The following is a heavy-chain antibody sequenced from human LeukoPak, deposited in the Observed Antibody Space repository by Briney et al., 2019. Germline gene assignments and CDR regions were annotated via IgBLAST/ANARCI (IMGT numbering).Heavy chain of an antibody. CDR1: GFTFSSYS. CDR2: ISSSSSYI. J-gene: IGHJ4*02. V-gene: IGHV3-21*04. CDR3: AKGPMYYYGSGSYDDY. D-gene: IGHD3-10*01. Sequence: GGSLRLSCAASGFTFSSYSMNWVRQAPGKGLEWVSSISSSSSYIYYADSVKGRFTISRDNSKNTLYLQMNSLRAEDTAVYYCAKGPMYYYGSGSYDDYWGQGTLVTVSS.